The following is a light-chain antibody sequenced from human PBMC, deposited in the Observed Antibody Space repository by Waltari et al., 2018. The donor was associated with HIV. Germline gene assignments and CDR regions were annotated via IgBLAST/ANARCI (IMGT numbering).Light chain of an antibody. CDR1: QSVGSF. CDR2: DAS. Sequence: EIVLTQSPATLSLSLGERATLSCRASQSVGSFLVWYQQIPGQAPRLLIYDASKMATGIPARFSGRGSGTDFTLTIDSLEPEDFGVYYCQQRTNWPPYSFGQGTKLEI. V-gene: IGKV3-11*01. J-gene: IGKJ2*03. CDR3: QQRTNWPPYS.